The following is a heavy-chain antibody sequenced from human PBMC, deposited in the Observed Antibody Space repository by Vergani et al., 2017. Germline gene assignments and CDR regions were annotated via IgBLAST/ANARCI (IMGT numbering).Heavy chain of an antibody. CDR1: GYTFLSYG. V-gene: IGHV1-18*01. D-gene: IGHD3-10*01. J-gene: IGHJ4*02. CDR3: AIVLSYYYGSGSTKPFDY. Sequence: QVQVVQSGAEVKKSGASVKVSCKTSGYTFLSYGISWVRQAPGQGLKWMGWISVYNGVINYAQNFQGRVTMTTDISTNTAYMELRSLRSDDTAVYYCAIVLSYYYGSGSTKPFDYWGQGTLVIVSS. CDR2: ISVYNGVI.